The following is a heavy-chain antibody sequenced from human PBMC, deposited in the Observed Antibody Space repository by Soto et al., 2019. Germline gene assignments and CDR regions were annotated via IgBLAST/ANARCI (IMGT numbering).Heavy chain of an antibody. Sequence: QVLLVQSSAEVKKPGSSVKVSCKASGGTFTSTAFSWVRQAPGQGLEWMGGIIPVLGTPNYAQKFQARPTVTADASTTKVHMGLSSLRSDEPAVDYCASSAGLDHLLNYYGLNVWGQGTTVTVSS. J-gene: IGHJ6*02. CDR1: GGTFTSTA. V-gene: IGHV1-69*01. CDR3: ASSAGLDHLLNYYGLNV. D-gene: IGHD6-13*01. CDR2: IIPVLGTP.